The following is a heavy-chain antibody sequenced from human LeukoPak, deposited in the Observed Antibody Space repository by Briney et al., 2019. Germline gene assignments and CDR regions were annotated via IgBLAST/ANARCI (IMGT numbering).Heavy chain of an antibody. CDR3: ARGGGYYFDY. Sequence: PGGSLRLSCAASGLTFSTYWMSWVRQAPGKGLEWVANIKEDGSEKYYVDSVKGRFTISRDNAKNSLYLQMNSLRAEDTAVYYCARGGGYYFDYLGQGTLVTVSS. D-gene: IGHD5-24*01. CDR2: IKEDGSEK. CDR1: GLTFSTYW. V-gene: IGHV3-7*01. J-gene: IGHJ4*02.